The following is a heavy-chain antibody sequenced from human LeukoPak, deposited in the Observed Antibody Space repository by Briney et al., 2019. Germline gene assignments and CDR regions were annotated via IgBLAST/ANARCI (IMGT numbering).Heavy chain of an antibody. J-gene: IGHJ3*01. CDR3: TNFKPPAPDALDV. V-gene: IGHV3-69-1*01. CDR2: ISGSGTI. D-gene: IGHD2/OR15-2a*01. Sequence: PGGSLRLSCAASGFTFSDYYMSWIRQAPGKGLEWVSYISGSGTIYYADSVKGRFTISRDNAQRLVYLQMNSLRAEDTAVYYCTNFKPPAPDALDVWGQGTLITVSS. CDR1: GFTFSDYY.